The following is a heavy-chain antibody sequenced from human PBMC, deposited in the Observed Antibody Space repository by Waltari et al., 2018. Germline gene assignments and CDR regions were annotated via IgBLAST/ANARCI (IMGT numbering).Heavy chain of an antibody. J-gene: IGHJ6*02. CDR3: AREFRSAAGHLNGMDI. Sequence: QVQLVQSGAEVKKPGASVKVSCKASGYTFTSCHNNWGRQAPGQGLEWMGWMNTPIGNSAFAEKFQGRVTMTRDTSINTAYMELSGLRSEDTAVYYCAREFRSAAGHLNGMDIWGQGTAVTVSS. V-gene: IGHV1-8*01. CDR1: GYTFTSCH. CDR2: MNTPIGNS. D-gene: IGHD6-19*01.